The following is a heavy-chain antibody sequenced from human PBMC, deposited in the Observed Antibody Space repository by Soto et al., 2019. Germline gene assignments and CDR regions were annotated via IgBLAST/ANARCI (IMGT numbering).Heavy chain of an antibody. CDR1: GGSISSYY. CDR3: ARFNWYFDL. CDR2: IYYRGST. V-gene: IGHV4-59*01. J-gene: IGHJ2*01. Sequence: QVQLQESGPGLVKPSETLSLTCTVSGGSISSYYWSWIRQPPGKGLEWFGYIYYRGSTNYNPSLKSRVTISVDTAKNQFSLKLSSVTDAETAMYYCARFNWYFDLWGRGTLVTVSS.